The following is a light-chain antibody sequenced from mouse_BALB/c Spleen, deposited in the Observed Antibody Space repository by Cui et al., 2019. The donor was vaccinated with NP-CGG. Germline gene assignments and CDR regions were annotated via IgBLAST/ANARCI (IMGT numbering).Light chain of an antibody. CDR3: ALWYSNHWV. Sequence: QAVVTQESALITSPGETVTLTCRSSTGAVTTSNYANWVQEKPDHLFTGLIGGTNNRPPGVPARFSGSLLGDKAALTITGAQTDDEAIYFCALWYSNHWVFGGGTKLTVL. CDR1: TGAVTTSNY. J-gene: IGLJ1*01. CDR2: GTN. V-gene: IGLV1*01.